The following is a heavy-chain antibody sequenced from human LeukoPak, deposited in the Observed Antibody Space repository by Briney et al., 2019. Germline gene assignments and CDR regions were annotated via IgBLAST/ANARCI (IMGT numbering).Heavy chain of an antibody. CDR3: AREVVPAADDYYMDV. J-gene: IGHJ6*03. CDR1: GFTFSSYS. CDR2: ISSSSSYI. D-gene: IGHD2-2*01. V-gene: IGHV3-21*01. Sequence: GGSLRLFCAASGFTFSSYSMSWVRQAPGKGLEWVSSISSSSSYIYYADSVKGRFTISRDNAKNSLYLQMNSLRAEDTAVYYCAREVVPAADDYYMDVWGKGTTVTVSS.